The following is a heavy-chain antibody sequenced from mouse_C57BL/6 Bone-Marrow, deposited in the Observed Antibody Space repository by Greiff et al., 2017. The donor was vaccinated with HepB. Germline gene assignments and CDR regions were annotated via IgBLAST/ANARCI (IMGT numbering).Heavy chain of an antibody. CDR2: IYPRSGNT. CDR1: GYTFTSYG. CDR3: ASQARGGSSPFDY. D-gene: IGHD1-1*01. J-gene: IGHJ2*01. V-gene: IGHV1-81*01. Sequence: QVQLQQSGAELARPGASVKLSCKASGYTFTSYGISWVKQRTGQGLEWIGEIYPRSGNTYYNEKFKGKATLTADKSSSTAYMELRSLTSEDSAVYFCASQARGGSSPFDYWGQGTTLTVSS.